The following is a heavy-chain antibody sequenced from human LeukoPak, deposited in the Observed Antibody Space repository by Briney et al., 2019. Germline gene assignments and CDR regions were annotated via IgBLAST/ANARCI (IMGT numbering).Heavy chain of an antibody. Sequence: GASVKVSCKASGYTFSSYYVHWVRQAPGQGLEWMGMIIPSDGFTSYAQKFQGRVTMTRDMSTSTVYMELRSLRSDDTAVYYCARRLDIVVSIAFDIWGQGTMVTVSS. CDR1: GYTFSSYY. D-gene: IGHD5-12*01. CDR3: ARRLDIVVSIAFDI. CDR2: IIPSDGFT. V-gene: IGHV1-46*01. J-gene: IGHJ3*02.